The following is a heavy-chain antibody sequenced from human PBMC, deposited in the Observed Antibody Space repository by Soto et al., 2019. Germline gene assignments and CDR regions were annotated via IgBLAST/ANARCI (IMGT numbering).Heavy chain of an antibody. Sequence: QLQLQESGSGLVKPSQTLSLTCAVSGGSISSGCYSWSWIRQPPGKGLEWIGYIYHSGSTYYNPSLKSRVTISVDRSKNPFSLKLSSMTAADTAVYYCARCNVGPLDYWGQGTLVTVSS. CDR2: IYHSGST. V-gene: IGHV4-30-2*01. J-gene: IGHJ4*02. CDR3: ARCNVGPLDY. CDR1: GGSISSGCYS. D-gene: IGHD1-26*01.